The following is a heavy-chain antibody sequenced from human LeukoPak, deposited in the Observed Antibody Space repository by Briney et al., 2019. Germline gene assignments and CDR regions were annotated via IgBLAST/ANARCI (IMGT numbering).Heavy chain of an antibody. CDR1: GFTFSSYG. J-gene: IGHJ5*02. V-gene: IGHV3-33*01. D-gene: IGHD2-2*01. CDR2: IWYDGSNK. CDR3: AREGAPAAIYVHWFDP. Sequence: PGRSLRLSCAASGFTFSSYGMHWVRQAPGKGREWEAVIWYDGSNKYYADSVKGRFTISRDNSKNTLYLQMNSLRAEDTAVYYCAREGAPAAIYVHWFDPWGQGTLVTVSS.